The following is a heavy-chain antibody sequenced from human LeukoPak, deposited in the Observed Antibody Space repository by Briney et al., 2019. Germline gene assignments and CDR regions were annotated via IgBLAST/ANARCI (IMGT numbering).Heavy chain of an antibody. J-gene: IGHJ3*02. CDR1: GFTFSSAW. Sequence: GGSLRLSCAASGFTFSSAWVTWVRQAPGKGLEWVGRSKSKTDGGTTDYGAPVKGRFSISRDDSRSTLYLQMNSLRDEDTAVYYCARDQGHSFDIWGQGTMVTVSS. V-gene: IGHV3-15*01. CDR3: ARDQGHSFDI. CDR2: SKSKTDGGTT. D-gene: IGHD3-3*02.